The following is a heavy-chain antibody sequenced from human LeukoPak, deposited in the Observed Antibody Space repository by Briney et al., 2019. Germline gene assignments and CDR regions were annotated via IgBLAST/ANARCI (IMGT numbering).Heavy chain of an antibody. Sequence: PSETLSLTCTVSGGSISSSSYYWGWIRQPPGKGLEWIGSIYYSGSTYYNPSLKSRVTISVDTSKNQFSLKLSSVTAADTAVYYCARGGCSSTSCQYHAVGFDPWGQGTLVTVSS. V-gene: IGHV4-39*07. CDR3: ARGGCSSTSCQYHAVGFDP. CDR2: IYYSGST. D-gene: IGHD2-2*01. J-gene: IGHJ5*02. CDR1: GGSISSSSYY.